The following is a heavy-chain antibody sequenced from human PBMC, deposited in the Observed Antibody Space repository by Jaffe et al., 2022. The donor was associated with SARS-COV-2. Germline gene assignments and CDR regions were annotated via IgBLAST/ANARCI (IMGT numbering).Heavy chain of an antibody. J-gene: IGHJ4*02. Sequence: EVQLLESGGGLVQPGGSLRLSCAASGFTFSTYAMSWVRQAPGKGLEWVSGISSSGAGTYYADSVRGRFTISRDNSKNTLYLQMNNLRAEDTAVYFCAKGDTVGYPTFDCWGQGTLVTVSS. CDR1: GFTFSTYA. V-gene: IGHV3-23*01. CDR3: AKGDTVGYPTFDC. CDR2: ISSSGAGT. D-gene: IGHD2-8*02.